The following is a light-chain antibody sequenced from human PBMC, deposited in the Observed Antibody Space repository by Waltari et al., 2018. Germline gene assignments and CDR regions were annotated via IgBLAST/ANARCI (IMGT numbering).Light chain of an antibody. CDR3: SSYAGSNNFDV. V-gene: IGLV2-8*01. J-gene: IGLJ1*01. CDR1: SGDLGAYNY. Sequence: QSALTQPPSASGSPGQSVTISCTGTSGDLGAYNYVSWYQQHPGKAPKLMIYEVSKRPSGVPDRFAGSKSGNTASLTVSGLQAEDEADYYCSSYAGSNNFDVFGTGTKVTVL. CDR2: EVS.